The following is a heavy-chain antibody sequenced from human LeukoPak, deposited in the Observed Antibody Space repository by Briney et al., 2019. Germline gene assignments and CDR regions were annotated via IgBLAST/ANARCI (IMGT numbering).Heavy chain of an antibody. D-gene: IGHD2-2*01. CDR2: IIPIFGTA. CDR1: GGTFSSYA. J-gene: IGHJ6*02. Sequence: ASVKVSCKASGGTFSSYAISWVRQAPGQGLEWMGGIIPIFGTANYAQKFQGRVTITADESTSTAYMELSSLRSEDTAVYYCARGVVPAGYYGMDVWGQETTVTVSS. CDR3: ARGVVPAGYYGMDV. V-gene: IGHV1-69*13.